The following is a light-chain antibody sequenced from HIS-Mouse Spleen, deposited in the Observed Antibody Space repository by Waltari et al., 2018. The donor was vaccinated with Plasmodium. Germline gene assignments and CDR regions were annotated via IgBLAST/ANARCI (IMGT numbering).Light chain of an antibody. V-gene: IGKV3-15*01. CDR1: QSVSSN. Sequence: EIVMTQSPATLSVSPGERATLSCRASQSVSSNLAWYQQKPGQAPRRLIYGASTRATGIPARFSGSGSGTEFTLIISSLQSEDFAVYYCQQYNNWPLLTFGGGTKVEIK. CDR2: GAS. J-gene: IGKJ4*01. CDR3: QQYNNWPLLT.